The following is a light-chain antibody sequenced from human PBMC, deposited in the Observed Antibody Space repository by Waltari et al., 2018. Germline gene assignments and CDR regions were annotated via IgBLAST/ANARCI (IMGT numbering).Light chain of an antibody. CDR2: AAS. CDR3: LQYNSYPWT. J-gene: IGKJ1*01. Sequence: DIQMSQSPSSLSASVGDRVTITCRASQGIGNDLGWYQQKPGKAPKRLIYAASSLQPGVPSSFSGSGSVTEFTLTISSLEPEDFASYYCLQYNSYPWTFGQGTKVEIK. V-gene: IGKV1-17*01. CDR1: QGIGND.